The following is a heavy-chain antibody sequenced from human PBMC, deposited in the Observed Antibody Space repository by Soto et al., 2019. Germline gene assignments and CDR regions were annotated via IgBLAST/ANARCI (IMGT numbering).Heavy chain of an antibody. Sequence: EVQLVESGGGLVQPGGSLKLSCAVSGFTFSSHAMNWVRQAPGKGLEWVAYIHGTRSIIYYADSVKGRFTISRDNAKNSLYLQMYSLRHEDTALYYCARDARNADYDYWGQGTLVTVSS. CDR1: GFTFSSHA. V-gene: IGHV3-48*02. CDR3: ARDARNADYDY. D-gene: IGHD3-16*01. J-gene: IGHJ4*02. CDR2: IHGTRSII.